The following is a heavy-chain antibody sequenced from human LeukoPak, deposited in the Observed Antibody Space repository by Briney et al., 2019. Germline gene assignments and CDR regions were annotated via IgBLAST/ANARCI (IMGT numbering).Heavy chain of an antibody. Sequence: PSETLSLTCTVSGGSISSSSYYWGWIRQPPGKGLEWIGSIYYSGSTYYNPSLKSRVTISVDTSKNQFSLKLSSVTAADTAVYYCARLYCSSTSCYSKSYYYYGMDVWGQGTTVTVSS. V-gene: IGHV4-39*01. J-gene: IGHJ6*02. CDR2: IYYSGST. D-gene: IGHD2-2*01. CDR1: GGSISSSSYY. CDR3: ARLYCSSTSCYSKSYYYYGMDV.